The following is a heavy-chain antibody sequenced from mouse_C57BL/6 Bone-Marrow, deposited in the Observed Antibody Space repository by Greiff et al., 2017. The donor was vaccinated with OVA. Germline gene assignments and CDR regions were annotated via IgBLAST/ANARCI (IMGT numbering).Heavy chain of an antibody. J-gene: IGHJ2*01. CDR1: GFTFSSYA. CDR3: TRDHPGVGGDYFDY. CDR2: ISSGGDYI. Sequence: EVKVVESGEGLVKPGGSLKLSCAASGFTFSSYAMSWVRPTPEKRLEWVAYISSGGDYIYYADTVKGRFTISRDNARNTLYLQMSSLKSEDTAMYYCTRDHPGVGGDYFDYWGQGTTLTVSS. V-gene: IGHV5-9-1*02. D-gene: IGHD1-1*01.